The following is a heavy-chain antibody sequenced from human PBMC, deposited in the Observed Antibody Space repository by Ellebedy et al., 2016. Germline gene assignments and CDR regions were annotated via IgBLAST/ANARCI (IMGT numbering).Heavy chain of an antibody. V-gene: IGHV5-10-1*01. CDR2: IDPSDSYT. Sequence: GGSLRLSCKGSGYRSTNYWISWVRQMPGKGLEWMGRIDPSDSYTNYSPSFQGHVTISADKSISTAYRQWSSLKASDTAMYCCARQEDSGCFDPWGQGTLVTVSS. D-gene: IGHD6-19*01. J-gene: IGHJ5*02. CDR1: GYRSTNYW. CDR3: ARQEDSGCFDP.